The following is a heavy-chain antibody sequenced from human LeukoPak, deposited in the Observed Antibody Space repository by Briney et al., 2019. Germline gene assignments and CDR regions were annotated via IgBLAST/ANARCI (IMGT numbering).Heavy chain of an antibody. Sequence: PSETLSLTCTVSGGSISSGGYNWSWIPQHPGKDLEWVGYIYYSGSTYYNPSLKSRVTISVDTSKNQFSLKLSSVTAADTAVYYCARVFGSSGYYYSSYYYYYMDVWGKGTTVTVSS. CDR1: GGSISSGGYN. D-gene: IGHD3-22*01. V-gene: IGHV4-31*03. CDR3: ARVFGSSGYYYSSYYYYYMDV. J-gene: IGHJ6*03. CDR2: IYYSGST.